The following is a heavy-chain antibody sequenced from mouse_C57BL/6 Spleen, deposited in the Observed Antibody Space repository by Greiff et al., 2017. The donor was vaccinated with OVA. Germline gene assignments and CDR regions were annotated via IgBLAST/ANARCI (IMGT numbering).Heavy chain of an antibody. J-gene: IGHJ1*03. CDR2: INYDGSST. Sequence: EVQLVESEGGLVQPGSSMKLSCTASGFTFSDYYMAWVRQVPEKGLEWVANINYDGSSTYYLDSLKSRFIISRDNAKNILYLQMSSLKSEDTATYYCAREVILRRYFDVWGTGTTVTVSS. V-gene: IGHV5-16*01. D-gene: IGHD1-2*01. CDR3: AREVILRRYFDV. CDR1: GFTFSDYY.